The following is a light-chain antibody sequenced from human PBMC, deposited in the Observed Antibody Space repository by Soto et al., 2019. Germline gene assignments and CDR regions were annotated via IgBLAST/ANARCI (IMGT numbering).Light chain of an antibody. Sequence: EIVMTQSPATLSVSPGERATLSCRASQSVSINLAWYQQKPGQAPRLLIYGASTRATGIPARFSGSGSGTDFTLTISSLQSEDFAVYYCQHYNNWTPWTFGQGTKVEIK. J-gene: IGKJ1*01. CDR2: GAS. V-gene: IGKV3-15*01. CDR3: QHYNNWTPWT. CDR1: QSVSIN.